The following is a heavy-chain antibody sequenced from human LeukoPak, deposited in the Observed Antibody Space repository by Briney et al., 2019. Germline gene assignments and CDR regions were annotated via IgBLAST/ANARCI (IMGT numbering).Heavy chain of an antibody. CDR3: AKGHTMIVVVTNFDY. D-gene: IGHD3-22*01. CDR2: ISWNSGSI. CDR1: GFTFDDYA. J-gene: IGHJ4*02. V-gene: IGHV3-9*01. Sequence: GRSLRLSCAASGFTFDDYAMHWVRQAPGKGLEWVSGISWNSGSIGYADSVKGRFTISRDNAKNSLYLQMNSLRAEYTALYYCAKGHTMIVVVTNFDYWGQGTLVTVSS.